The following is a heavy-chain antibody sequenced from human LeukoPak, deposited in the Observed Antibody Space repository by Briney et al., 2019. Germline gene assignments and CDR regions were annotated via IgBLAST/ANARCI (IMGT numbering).Heavy chain of an antibody. D-gene: IGHD2-21*02. J-gene: IGHJ4*02. CDR1: GFPVNKYE. CDR2: IDAGATST. V-gene: IGHV3-48*03. Sequence: PGGSLRLSCAASGFPVNKYEMHWVRQAPGKGLEWASYIDAGATSTNYADSVWGRFTLSRDNAQNSVHLQMNSLRDEDTAVYYCVRGRLLRSTKYFDYWGQGAPVTVSS. CDR3: VRGRLLRSTKYFDY.